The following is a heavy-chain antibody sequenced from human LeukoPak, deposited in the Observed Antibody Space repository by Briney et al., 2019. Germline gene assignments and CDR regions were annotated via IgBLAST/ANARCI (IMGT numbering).Heavy chain of an antibody. V-gene: IGHV4-34*01. CDR1: GGSFSGYY. Sequence: SETLSLTCAVYGGSFSGYYWSWIRQPPGKGLEWIGEINHSGSTNYNPSLKSRVTISVDTSKNQFSLKLSSVTAADTAVYYCARVYGSGSYRGFDYWGQGTLVTVSS. J-gene: IGHJ4*02. CDR3: ARVYGSGSYRGFDY. D-gene: IGHD3-10*01. CDR2: INHSGST.